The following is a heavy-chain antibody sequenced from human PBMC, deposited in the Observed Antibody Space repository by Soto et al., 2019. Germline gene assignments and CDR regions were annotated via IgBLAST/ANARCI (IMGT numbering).Heavy chain of an antibody. Sequence: PGGSLRLSCAASGFTFSSYSMNWVRQAPGKGLEWVSYIRSSSSPIYYADSVKGRFIISRDNAKNSLYLQMNSLRDEDPAIYYCARDEILTGSPHYYYGMDVWGQGTTVTVSS. V-gene: IGHV3-48*02. D-gene: IGHD3-9*01. J-gene: IGHJ6*02. CDR2: IRSSSSPI. CDR3: ARDEILTGSPHYYYGMDV. CDR1: GFTFSSYS.